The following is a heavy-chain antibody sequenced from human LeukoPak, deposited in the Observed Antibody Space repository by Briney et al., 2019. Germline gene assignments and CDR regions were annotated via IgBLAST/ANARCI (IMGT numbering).Heavy chain of an antibody. D-gene: IGHD3-16*01. CDR3: TTRGGDTLMRTEAFDY. V-gene: IGHV1-2*02. CDR1: GYTFTGYY. J-gene: IGHJ4*02. CDR2: INPNSGGT. Sequence: ASVKVSCKASGYTFTGYYMHWVRQAPGQGLEWMGWINPNSGGTNYAQKFQGRVTMTRDTSINTAYMDLRRLTSDDTAIYYCTTRGGDTLMRTEAFDYWGLGTLVTVSS.